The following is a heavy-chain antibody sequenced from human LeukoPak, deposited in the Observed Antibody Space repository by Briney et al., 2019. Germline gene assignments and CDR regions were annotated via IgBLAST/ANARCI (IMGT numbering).Heavy chain of an antibody. D-gene: IGHD2-15*01. CDR3: ARTRFYSYYFDY. J-gene: IGHJ4*02. CDR1: GGTFSSYA. Sequence: GASVKVSCKASGGTFSSYAISWVRQAPGQGLEWMGGIIPIFGTANYAQKFQGRVTITADESTSTAYMELSSLRSEDTAVYYCARTRFYSYYFDYWGQGTLVTVSS. CDR2: IIPIFGTA. V-gene: IGHV1-69*13.